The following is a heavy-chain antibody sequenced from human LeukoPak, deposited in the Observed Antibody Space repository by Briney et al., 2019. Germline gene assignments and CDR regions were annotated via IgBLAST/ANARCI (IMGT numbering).Heavy chain of an antibody. J-gene: IGHJ4*02. D-gene: IGHD3-10*01. CDR1: GVTIRSYG. Sequence: QPGGSLKLSRAASGVTIRSYGVHWVRQAPGKGLEWLAYIRSDGSNRYYADSVKGRFTISRDNSKNTLYLQMNSLRAEDTAVYYCATLAAGSLDYWGQGTLVTVAS. CDR2: IRSDGSNR. V-gene: IGHV3-30*02. CDR3: ATLAAGSLDY.